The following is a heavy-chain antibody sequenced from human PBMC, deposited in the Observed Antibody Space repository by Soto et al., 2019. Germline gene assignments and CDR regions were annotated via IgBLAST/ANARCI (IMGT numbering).Heavy chain of an antibody. Sequence: VSGGSPSRGGYPLCRIRQATRKGLEWIGYIYHSGSTYYNPSLKSRVTISVDRSKNQFSLKLSSVTAADTAVYYCARGGYDILTGYDRPTVFDPSCQGLLVTVFS. CDR3: ARGGYDILTGYDRPTVFDP. CDR1: GGSPSRGGYP. J-gene: IGHJ5*02. V-gene: IGHV4-30-2*01. CDR2: IYHSGST. D-gene: IGHD3-9*01.